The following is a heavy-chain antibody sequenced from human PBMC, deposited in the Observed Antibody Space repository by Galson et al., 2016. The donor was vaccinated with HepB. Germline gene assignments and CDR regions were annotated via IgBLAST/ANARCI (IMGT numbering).Heavy chain of an antibody. CDR2: VSGSGRST. CDR3: AQEVGWLRFAFGS. V-gene: IGHV3-23*01. Sequence: SLRLSCAASGFSFSSFAMAWVRQAPGKGLEWVSVVSGSGRSTYYADSVKGRFTISRDNYKKTLYLQMNNLSVGDAAIYHCAQEVGWLRFAFGSWGQGTLVTVSS. D-gene: IGHD5-12*01. CDR1: GFSFSSFA. J-gene: IGHJ5*01.